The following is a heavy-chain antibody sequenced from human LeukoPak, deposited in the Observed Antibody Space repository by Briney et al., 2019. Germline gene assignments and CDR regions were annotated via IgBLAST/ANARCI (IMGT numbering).Heavy chain of an antibody. CDR1: GGSFSGYY. D-gene: IGHD3-22*01. Sequence: SETLSLTCAVYGGSFSGYYWSWIRQPPGKGLEWIGEINHSGSANYNPSLKSRVTISVDTSKNQFSLKLSSVTAADTAVYYCARVGAPSNDDSSGYQVDYWGQGTLVTVSS. CDR2: INHSGSA. J-gene: IGHJ4*02. CDR3: ARVGAPSNDDSSGYQVDY. V-gene: IGHV4-34*01.